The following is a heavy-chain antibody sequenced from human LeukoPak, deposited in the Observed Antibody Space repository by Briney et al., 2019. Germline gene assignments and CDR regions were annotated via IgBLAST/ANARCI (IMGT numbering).Heavy chain of an antibody. CDR3: ARQYYGSGSYGWFDP. D-gene: IGHD3-10*01. V-gene: IGHV4-59*01. CDR2: IYYSGST. CDR1: GGSISSYY. Sequence: SETLSLTCTVSGGSISSYYWSWIRQPPGKGLEWIGYIYYSGSTNYNPSLKSRVTISVDTSKNQFSLKLSSVTAADTAVYYCARQYYGSGSYGWFDPWGQGTLVTVSS. J-gene: IGHJ5*02.